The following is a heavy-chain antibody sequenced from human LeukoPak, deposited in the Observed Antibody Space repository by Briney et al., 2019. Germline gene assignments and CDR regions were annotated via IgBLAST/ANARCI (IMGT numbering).Heavy chain of an antibody. Sequence: SETLSLTCTVSGGSISRYYWSWIRQPPGKGLEWIGYIYYSGSTNYNPSLKSRVTISVDTSKNQFSLKLSSVTAADTAVYYCARNIVVVPAARGWFDPWGQGTLVTVSS. CDR3: ARNIVVVPAARGWFDP. CDR1: GGSISRYY. D-gene: IGHD2-2*01. CDR2: IYYSGST. J-gene: IGHJ5*02. V-gene: IGHV4-59*01.